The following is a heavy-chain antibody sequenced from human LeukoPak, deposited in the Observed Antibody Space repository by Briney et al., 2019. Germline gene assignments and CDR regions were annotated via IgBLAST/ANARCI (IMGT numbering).Heavy chain of an antibody. V-gene: IGHV3-23*01. Sequence: GGSLRLSCAASGFTFTSYAMGWVRQAPGKGLEWVSAISGSGGSTYYADSVKGRFTISRDNSKNTLYLQMNSLRAEDTAVYYCARKTELFTTFDYWGQGTLVTVSS. D-gene: IGHD5/OR15-5a*01. J-gene: IGHJ4*02. CDR3: ARKTELFTTFDY. CDR1: GFTFTSYA. CDR2: ISGSGGST.